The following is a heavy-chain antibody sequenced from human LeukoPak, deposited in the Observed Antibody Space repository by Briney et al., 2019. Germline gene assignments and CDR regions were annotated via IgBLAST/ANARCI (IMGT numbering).Heavy chain of an antibody. Sequence: PSETLSLTCAVYGGSFSGYYWSWIRQPPGKGLEWIGEINHSGSTNYNPSLKSRVTISVDTSKNQFSLKLSSVTAADTAVYYCARGLGSGYCSGGSCYRYYYYYMDVWGKGTTVTVSS. CDR1: GGSFSGYY. CDR2: INHSGST. V-gene: IGHV4-34*01. J-gene: IGHJ6*03. D-gene: IGHD2-15*01. CDR3: ARGLGSGYCSGGSCYRYYYYYMDV.